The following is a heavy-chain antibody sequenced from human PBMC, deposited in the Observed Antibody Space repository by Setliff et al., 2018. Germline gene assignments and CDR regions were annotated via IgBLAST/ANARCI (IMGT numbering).Heavy chain of an antibody. Sequence: GGSLRLSCAASGFTFSRSAIHWVRQASGKGLEWVGRSRNKANTYTIAYAASVEGRFTISRDDSENSVYLEMNRLNTDDTAVYYCARSPAFDYWGQGTLVTVSS. CDR2: SRNKANTYTI. D-gene: IGHD2-15*01. J-gene: IGHJ4*02. CDR1: GFTFSRSA. V-gene: IGHV3-73*01. CDR3: ARSPAFDY.